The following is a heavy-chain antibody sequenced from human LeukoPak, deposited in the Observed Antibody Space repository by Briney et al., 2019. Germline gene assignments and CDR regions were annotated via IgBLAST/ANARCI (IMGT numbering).Heavy chain of an antibody. V-gene: IGHV3-23*01. Sequence: GGSLRLSCAASGFTFSSYVMSWVRQAPGKGLEWVSAISGSGGSTYYADSVKGRFTISRDNSKNTLYLQMNSLRAEDTAVYYCAKDRAFYYDSSGYYPDAFDIWGEGTMVTVFS. CDR2: ISGSGGST. CDR3: AKDRAFYYDSSGYYPDAFDI. J-gene: IGHJ3*02. D-gene: IGHD3-22*01. CDR1: GFTFSSYV.